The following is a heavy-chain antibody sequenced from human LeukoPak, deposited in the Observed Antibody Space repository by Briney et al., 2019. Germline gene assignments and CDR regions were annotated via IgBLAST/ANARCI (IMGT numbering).Heavy chain of an antibody. J-gene: IGHJ6*03. V-gene: IGHV3-53*01. D-gene: IGHD6-13*01. CDR1: GFTVSSNY. Sequence: PGGSLRLSCAASGFTVSSNYMSWVRQAPGKGLEWVSVIYSGGSTYYADSVKGRFTISRDNSKNTLYLQMNSLRAEDTAVYYCARAYESAYSSSWSLWYYYYMDVWGKGTTVTVSS. CDR2: IYSGGST. CDR3: ARAYESAYSSSWSLWYYYYMDV.